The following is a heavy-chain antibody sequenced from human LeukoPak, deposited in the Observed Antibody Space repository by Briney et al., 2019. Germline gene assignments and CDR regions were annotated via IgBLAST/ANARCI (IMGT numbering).Heavy chain of an antibody. CDR1: GFTFSSYW. CDR2: INTDGSNT. CDR3: ARAEDCSSTSCPRAFDI. Sequence: GGSLRLSCAASGFTFSSYWMNWVRQAPGKGLVWVSRINTDGSNTNYADSVKGRFTISRDNAENTLYLQMNSLRVEDTAVYYCARAEDCSSTSCPRAFDIWGQGTMVTVSS. J-gene: IGHJ3*02. D-gene: IGHD2-2*01. V-gene: IGHV3-74*01.